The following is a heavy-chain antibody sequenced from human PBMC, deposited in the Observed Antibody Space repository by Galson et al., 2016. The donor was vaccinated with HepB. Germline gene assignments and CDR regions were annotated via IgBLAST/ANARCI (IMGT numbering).Heavy chain of an antibody. D-gene: IGHD4-17*01. J-gene: IGHJ6*02. CDR3: STDAGTYGSFYGMDV. Sequence: SLRLSCAASGFTFGTFDMHWVRQAPGKGLQWVAVISYHGSINFYLDSVKGRLTISRDNSTNTLYLEMNSLRPGDTAIYYCSTDAGTYGSFYGMDVWGQGTTVTVSS. CDR1: GFTFGTFD. V-gene: IGHV3-30*03. CDR2: ISYHGSIN.